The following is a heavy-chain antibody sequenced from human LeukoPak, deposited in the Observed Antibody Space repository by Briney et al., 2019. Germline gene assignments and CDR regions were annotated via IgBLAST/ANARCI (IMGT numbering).Heavy chain of an antibody. CDR2: IIPIFGTA. D-gene: IGHD3-22*01. CDR3: ARELSYDSSGNY. CDR1: GGTFSSYA. V-gene: IGHV1-69*05. J-gene: IGHJ4*02. Sequence: ASVKVSCKASGGTFSSYAISWVRQAPGQGLEWMGGIIPIFGTANYAQKFQGRVTITTDESTSTAYMELSSLRSEDTAVYYCARELSYDSSGNYWGQGTLVTVSS.